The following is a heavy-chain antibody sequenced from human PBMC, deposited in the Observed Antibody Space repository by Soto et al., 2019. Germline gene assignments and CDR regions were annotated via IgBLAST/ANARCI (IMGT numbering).Heavy chain of an antibody. J-gene: IGHJ6*02. CDR2: IWYDGSKK. Sequence: QVQVVESGGGVVQPGRSLRLSCAASGFTFSISGMHWVRQAPGKGLEWVSLIWYDGSKKSYGDTVKGRFTISRDNSTNAEYLKMNSLKADATAVAYCAVYSSEYSRWCGYFPSRNQRALLGQGTTVTVSS. D-gene: IGHD3-3*01. V-gene: IGHV3-33*01. CDR1: GFTFSISG. CDR3: AVYSSEYSRWCGYFPSRNQRAL.